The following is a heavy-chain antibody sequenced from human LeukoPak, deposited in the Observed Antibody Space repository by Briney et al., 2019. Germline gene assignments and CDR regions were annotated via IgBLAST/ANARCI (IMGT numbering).Heavy chain of an antibody. D-gene: IGHD3-3*01. CDR1: GGSISSYY. CDR3: ARASSTGYDFWSGYSASNWFDP. J-gene: IGHJ5*02. CDR2: IYYSGST. Sequence: SETLSLTCTVSGGSISSYYWSWIRQPPGKGLEWIGYIYYSGSTNYNPSLKSRVTISVDTSKNQFSLKLSSVTAADTAVYYCARASSTGYDFWSGYSASNWFDPWGQGTLVTVSS. V-gene: IGHV4-59*12.